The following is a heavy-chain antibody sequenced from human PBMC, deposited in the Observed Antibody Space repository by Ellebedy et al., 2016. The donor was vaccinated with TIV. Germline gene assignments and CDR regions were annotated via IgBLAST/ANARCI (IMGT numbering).Heavy chain of an antibody. V-gene: IGHV3-23*01. CDR3: AKDFKYSSSSAGVSSCFDY. D-gene: IGHD6-6*01. CDR2: ISGSGGSS. J-gene: IGHJ4*02. CDR1: GFTFSSYA. Sequence: GGSLRLSXAASGFTFSSYAMSWVRQAPGKGLEWVSAISGSGGSSYYADSVKGRFTISRDNSKNTLYLQMNSLRAEDTAVYYCAKDFKYSSSSAGVSSCFDYWGQGTLVTVSS.